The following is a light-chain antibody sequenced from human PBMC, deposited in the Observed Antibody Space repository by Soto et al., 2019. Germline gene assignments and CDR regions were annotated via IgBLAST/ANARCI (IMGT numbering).Light chain of an antibody. Sequence: QAVVTQPASVSGSPGQSITISCTGTSSDVGGYNYVSWYQQHPGKAPKLMIYDVSNRPSGVSNRFSGSESGNTASLTISGLQAEDEADYYCSSYTSSSTSVVFGGGTKLTVL. J-gene: IGLJ2*01. CDR3: SSYTSSSTSVV. CDR1: SSDVGGYNY. CDR2: DVS. V-gene: IGLV2-14*01.